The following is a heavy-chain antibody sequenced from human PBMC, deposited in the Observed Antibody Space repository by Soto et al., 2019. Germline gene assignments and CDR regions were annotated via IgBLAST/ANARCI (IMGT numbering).Heavy chain of an antibody. CDR1: GGSFSCYY. D-gene: IGHD3-3*01. CDR2: INHSGST. CDR3: ARRITIFGVAIGP. V-gene: IGHV4-34*01. J-gene: IGHJ5*02. Sequence: SETLSLTCAVYGGSFSCYYLSWIRQPPGKGLEWIGEINHSGSTNYNPSLKSRVTISVDTSKNQFSLKLSSVTAADTAVYYCARRITIFGVAIGPWGQGTLVTVSS.